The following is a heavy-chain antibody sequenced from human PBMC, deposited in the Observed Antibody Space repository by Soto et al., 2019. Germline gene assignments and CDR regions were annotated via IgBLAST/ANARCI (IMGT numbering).Heavy chain of an antibody. V-gene: IGHV1-69*12. D-gene: IGHD3-9*01. J-gene: IGHJ6*02. CDR1: GGTFSSYV. Sequence: QVQLVQSGAEVKKPGSSVKVSCKVSGGTFSSYVISWVRQAPGQGLEWMGGILPIFGTANYAQKFQGRVTITADESTSTAYMELRNLRSEDTAMFYCARDSGGDILTGYYLVWGQGTTVTVSS. CDR3: ARDSGGDILTGYYLV. CDR2: ILPIFGTA.